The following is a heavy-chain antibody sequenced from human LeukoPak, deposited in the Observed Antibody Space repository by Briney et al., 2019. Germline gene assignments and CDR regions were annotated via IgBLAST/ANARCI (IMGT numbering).Heavy chain of an antibody. CDR1: GGTFSSYA. CDR3: ARTNSPGQLRSMDV. Sequence: GASVTVSCKCSGGTFSSYAISWVRQPPGPGLEWMGGIIPIFGTANYAQQFQGRVTITADESTSTAYMELSSLRSEDTAIYYCARTNSPGQLRSMDVWGKGTTVTVSS. V-gene: IGHV1-69*13. D-gene: IGHD6-6*01. J-gene: IGHJ6*03. CDR2: IIPIFGTA.